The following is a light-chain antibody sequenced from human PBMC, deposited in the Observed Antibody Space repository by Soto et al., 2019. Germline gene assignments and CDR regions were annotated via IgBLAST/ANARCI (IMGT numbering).Light chain of an antibody. CDR2: GAS. J-gene: IGKJ2*01. CDR1: QTIIDY. V-gene: IGKV1-39*01. Sequence: DIPMTQSPSSLSASVGDRVTITCRASQTIIDYLNWYQQKPGKPPNLLIYGASRLQSRVPSRFSGGGSGTQFTLTISSLQPEDFATYYCQQSFSFPFTLGQGTKVEI. CDR3: QQSFSFPFT.